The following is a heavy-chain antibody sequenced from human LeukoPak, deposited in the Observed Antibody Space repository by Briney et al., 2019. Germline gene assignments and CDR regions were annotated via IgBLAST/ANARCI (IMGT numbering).Heavy chain of an antibody. Sequence: GGSLRLSCAASGFTFSDYYMSWIRHAPGKGLEWVSYISSTAITINYADSVKGRFHISRDNVKNLLYLQMNSLRADDTAVYYCARGRDYAGIAAMYDHWGQGMLVTASS. CDR2: ISSTAITI. CDR1: GFTFSDYY. J-gene: IGHJ4*02. D-gene: IGHD4-23*01. V-gene: IGHV3-11*01. CDR3: ARGRDYAGIAAMYDH.